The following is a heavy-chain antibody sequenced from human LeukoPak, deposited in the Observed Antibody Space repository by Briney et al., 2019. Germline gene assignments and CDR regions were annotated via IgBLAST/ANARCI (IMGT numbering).Heavy chain of an antibody. Sequence: ETLSLTCAVYGGSFSGYYWSWIRQPPGKGLEWVANIKQDGSEKYYVDSVKGRFTISRDNAKNSLYLQMNSLGAEDTAVYYCARDASDHYDSDIDYWGQGTVVTVSS. J-gene: IGHJ4*02. CDR3: ARDASDHYDSDIDY. CDR1: GGSFSGYY. D-gene: IGHD3-3*01. CDR2: IKQDGSEK. V-gene: IGHV3-7*01.